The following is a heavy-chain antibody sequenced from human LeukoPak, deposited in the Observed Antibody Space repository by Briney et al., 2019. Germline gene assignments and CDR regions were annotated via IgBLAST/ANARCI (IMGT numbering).Heavy chain of an antibody. CDR1: GGSISSSNW. CDR2: IYHSGST. Sequence: SETLSLTCAVSGGSISSSNWWSWVRQPPEQGLEWIGEIYHSGSTNYNPSLKSRVTISADKSKNQFSLKLSSVTAADTAVYYCARQTVTGVDYWGQGTLVTVSS. J-gene: IGHJ4*02. D-gene: IGHD1-20*01. V-gene: IGHV4-4*02. CDR3: ARQTVTGVDY.